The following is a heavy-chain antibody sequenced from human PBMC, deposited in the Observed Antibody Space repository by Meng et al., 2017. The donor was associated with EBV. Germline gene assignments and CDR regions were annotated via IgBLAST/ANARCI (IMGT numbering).Heavy chain of an antibody. J-gene: IGHJ4*02. D-gene: IGHD1-20*01. CDR1: EFSFSNYV. CDR3: ARDLGITGTVLGY. Sequence: QGHVVESGGGVVQPGGSMRLSCAASEFSFSNYVMHWVRQAPGKGLEWVAVISYDGSKKYYADSVKGRFTISRDNSKNTLYLQMSSLRPEDTAVYYCARDLGITGTVLGYWGQGTLVTVS. CDR2: ISYDGSKK. V-gene: IGHV3-30-3*01.